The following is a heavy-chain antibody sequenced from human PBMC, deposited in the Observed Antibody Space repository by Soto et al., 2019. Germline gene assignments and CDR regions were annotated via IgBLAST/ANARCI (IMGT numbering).Heavy chain of an antibody. CDR3: ARQRLTDGRWEFANYYGMDV. CDR1: GGSFSAYY. D-gene: IGHD1-26*01. J-gene: IGHJ6*02. V-gene: IGHV4-34*12. CDR2: IIHSEST. Sequence: ASATLSLTCAVYGGSFSAYYWSWVRQPPGKGLEWIGEIIHSESTKYNPSLKSRVTISVDTSKNQFSLKLSSVTAADTAVYYCARQRLTDGRWEFANYYGMDVWGQGTPVTVSS.